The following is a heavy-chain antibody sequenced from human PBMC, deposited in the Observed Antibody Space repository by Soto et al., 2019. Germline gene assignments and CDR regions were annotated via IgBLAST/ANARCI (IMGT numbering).Heavy chain of an antibody. CDR1: GVSVTSYT. D-gene: IGHD2-8*02. CDR2: VFSSVSA. Sequence: PSETLSLTCIVSGVSVTSYTWSWVRQPANKGLEWIGRVFSSVSATYNPSLKSRVSISMDTAENRISLKLDSVTAADAGVYFCARDGMTTGATWGPGTLVTVYS. V-gene: IGHV4-4*07. CDR3: ARDGMTTGAT. J-gene: IGHJ4*02.